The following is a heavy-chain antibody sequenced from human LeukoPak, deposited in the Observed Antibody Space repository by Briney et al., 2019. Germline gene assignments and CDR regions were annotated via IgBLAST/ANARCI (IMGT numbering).Heavy chain of an antibody. Sequence: ASVKVSCKASGGTFSSYAISWVRQAPGQGLEWMGGIIPIFGTANYAQKFQGRVTITADESTSTAYMELSSLRSEDPALYYCAQEPIVGAPVWGYWGQGTLVTVSS. CDR2: IIPIFGTA. V-gene: IGHV1-69*01. CDR3: AQEPIVGAPVWGY. CDR1: GGTFSSYA. J-gene: IGHJ4*02. D-gene: IGHD1-26*01.